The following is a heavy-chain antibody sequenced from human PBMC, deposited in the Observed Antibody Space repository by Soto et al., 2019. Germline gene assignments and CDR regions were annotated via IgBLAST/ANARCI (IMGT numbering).Heavy chain of an antibody. CDR1: GDSVSSNSVA. Sequence: SQTLSLTCAIAGDSVSSNSVAWNWIRQSPSRGLEWLGRTYCRSKWSNDYAVSVESRITINPDTSKNQFSLQLDSVTPEDTAVYYCARDSPGYGDYVLFDYWGQGTRVTVSS. CDR3: ARDSPGYGDYVLFDY. V-gene: IGHV6-1*01. J-gene: IGHJ4*02. D-gene: IGHD4-17*01. CDR2: TYCRSKWSN.